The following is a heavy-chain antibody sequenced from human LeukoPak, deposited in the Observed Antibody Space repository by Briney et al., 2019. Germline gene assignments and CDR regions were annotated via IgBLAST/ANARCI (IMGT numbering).Heavy chain of an antibody. V-gene: IGHV4-34*01. CDR1: GGSFSGYY. J-gene: IGHJ5*02. CDR3: ARDRDSSGYLNWFDP. CDR2: INHSGST. D-gene: IGHD3-22*01. Sequence: PSETLSLTCAVYGGSFSGYYWSWIRQPPGKGLEWIGEINHSGSTNYNPSLRSRVTISVDTSKNQFSLRLSSVTAADTAVYYCARDRDSSGYLNWFDPWGQRTLVTVSS.